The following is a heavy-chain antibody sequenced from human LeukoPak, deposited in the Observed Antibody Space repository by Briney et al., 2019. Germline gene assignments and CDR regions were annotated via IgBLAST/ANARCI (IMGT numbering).Heavy chain of an antibody. CDR3: ARRLRYYYGMDV. D-gene: IGHD5/OR15-5a*01. V-gene: IGHV4-30-2*01. CDR2: INHSGST. J-gene: IGHJ6*02. CDR1: GGSISSGGHY. Sequence: SQTLSLTCTVSGGSISSGGHYWSWIRQPPGKGLEWIGEINHSGSTNYNPSLKSRVTISVDTSKNQFSLKLSSVTAADTAVYYCARRLRYYYGMDVWGQGTTVTVSS.